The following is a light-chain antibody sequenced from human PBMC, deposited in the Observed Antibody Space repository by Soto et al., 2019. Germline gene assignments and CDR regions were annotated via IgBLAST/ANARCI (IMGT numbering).Light chain of an antibody. CDR3: FSYTSSGTEV. V-gene: IGLV2-14*01. CDR2: EVS. CDR1: SSDVGNYKY. J-gene: IGLJ1*01. Sequence: QSVLTQPASVSGSPGQSITISCTGTSSDVGNYKYVSWYQQHPGKAPKLMIYEVSNRPSGVSNRFSGSKSGNTASLTISGLQAEDETDYYCFSYTSSGTEVFGTGTKGTV.